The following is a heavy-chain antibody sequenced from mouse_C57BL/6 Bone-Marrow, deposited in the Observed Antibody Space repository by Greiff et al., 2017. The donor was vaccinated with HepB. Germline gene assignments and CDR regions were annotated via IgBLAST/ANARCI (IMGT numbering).Heavy chain of an antibody. CDR2: ISSGGDYI. D-gene: IGHD2-5*01. Sequence: EVNVVESGEGLVKPGGSLKLSCAASGFTFSSYAMSWVRQTPEKRLEWVAYISSGGDYIYYADTVKGRFTISRDNARNTLYLQMRSLKSEYTAMYYCTRDQGLDYSNYCFDYWGQGTTLTVSS. J-gene: IGHJ2*01. CDR1: GFTFSSYA. CDR3: TRDQGLDYSNYCFDY. V-gene: IGHV5-9-1*02.